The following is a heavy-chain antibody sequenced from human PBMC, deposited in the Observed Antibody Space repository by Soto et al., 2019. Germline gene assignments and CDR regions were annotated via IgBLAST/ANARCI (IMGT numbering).Heavy chain of an antibody. V-gene: IGHV3-7*01. CDR2: IKKDGSEK. CDR1: RFIFSSYW. CDR3: ARGRGYCSGGNCFNYYYYMDV. D-gene: IGHD2-15*01. Sequence: EVQLVESGGGLVQPGGSLRLYCAASRFIFSSYWMSWVRQAPGKGLEWVANIKKDGSEKSYVDSVKGRFTISRDNAKTSLYLQMNSLRAEDTAVYYCARGRGYCSGGNCFNYYYYMDVWGKGTTVTVSS. J-gene: IGHJ6*03.